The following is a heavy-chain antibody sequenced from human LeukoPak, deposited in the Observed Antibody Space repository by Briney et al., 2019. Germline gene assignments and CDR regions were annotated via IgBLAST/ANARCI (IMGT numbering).Heavy chain of an antibody. V-gene: IGHV3-7*01. CDR1: GFTFSSYW. CDR2: IKQDGSEK. D-gene: IGHD3-9*01. CDR3: XXXRGRYFDWLGYFDY. J-gene: IGHJ4*02. Sequence: PGGSLRLSCAASGFTFSSYWMSWVRQAPGKGLEWVANIKQDGSEKYYVDSVKGRFTISRDNAKNSLYLQMNSLRAEDTAVYYCXXXRGRYFDWLGYFDYWGQGTLVTVSS.